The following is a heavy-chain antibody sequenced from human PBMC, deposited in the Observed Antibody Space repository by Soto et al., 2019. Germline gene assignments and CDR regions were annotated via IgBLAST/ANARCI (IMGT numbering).Heavy chain of an antibody. D-gene: IGHD5-18*01. Sequence: PSETLSLTCAVYGGSFSGYYWSWIRQPPGKGLEWIGEINHSGSTNYNPSLKSRVTISVYTSKNQFSLKLSSVTAADTAVYYCARGKKGSGYSYGYSWFDPWGQGTLVTVST. J-gene: IGHJ5*02. CDR2: INHSGST. CDR1: GGSFSGYY. CDR3: ARGKKGSGYSYGYSWFDP. V-gene: IGHV4-34*01.